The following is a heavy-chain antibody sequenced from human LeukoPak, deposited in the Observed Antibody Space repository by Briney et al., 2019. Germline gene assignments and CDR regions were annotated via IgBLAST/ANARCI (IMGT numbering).Heavy chain of an antibody. CDR2: IYYSGST. Sequence: SETLSLTCTVSGVSISSYYWSWLRQPLGKGLEWIGYIYYSGSTNYNPSLKSRVTISVDTSKNQFSLKLSSVTAADTAVYYCARAQRGYSYGAHYYYYYGMDVWGQGTTVTVSS. V-gene: IGHV4-59*01. CDR3: ARAQRGYSYGAHYYYYYGMDV. J-gene: IGHJ6*02. D-gene: IGHD5-18*01. CDR1: GVSISSYY.